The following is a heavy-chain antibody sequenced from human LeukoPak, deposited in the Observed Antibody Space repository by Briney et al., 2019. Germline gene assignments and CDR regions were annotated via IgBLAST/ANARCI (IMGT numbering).Heavy chain of an antibody. CDR2: IYYSGSI. J-gene: IGHJ4*02. D-gene: IGHD4-11*01. CDR1: SGSISSGGYY. Sequence: PSETLSLTCTVSSGSISSGGYYWSWIRQHPGKGLEWIGYIYYSGSIYYNPSLKSRLTISLDTSKNQFSLKLSSVTAADTAVYYCARGPVRDYSNYWGQGTLVTVSS. V-gene: IGHV4-31*03. CDR3: ARGPVRDYSNY.